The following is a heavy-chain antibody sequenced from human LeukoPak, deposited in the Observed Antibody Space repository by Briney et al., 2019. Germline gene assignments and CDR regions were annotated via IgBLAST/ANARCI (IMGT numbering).Heavy chain of an antibody. CDR3: ARLPYYDILTGLGPDY. J-gene: IGHJ4*02. CDR1: GFSFYDYN. CDR2: IYYSGST. Sequence: PGESLRLSCAVSGFSFYDYNMHWVRQAPGKGLEWIGSIYYSGSTYYNPSLKSRVTISVDTSKNQFSLKLSSVTAADTAVYYCARLPYYDILTGLGPDYWGQGTLVTVS. V-gene: IGHV4-39*01. D-gene: IGHD3-9*01.